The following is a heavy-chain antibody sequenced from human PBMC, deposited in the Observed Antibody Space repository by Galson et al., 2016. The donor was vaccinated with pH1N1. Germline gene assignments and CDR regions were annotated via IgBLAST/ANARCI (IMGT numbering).Heavy chain of an antibody. CDR1: GTSFSTSW. Sequence: QSGAEVTKPGESLKISCKASGTSFSTSWIGWVRQLPGKGLEWMGSIYAGDSDTRYNPSSPGHVAISVDKSIRTAYLQWSRLQASDTAIYYCAEHAAQDPPVEFYYMDVWGNGTTVTVSS. J-gene: IGHJ6*03. CDR3: AEHAAQDPPVEFYYMDV. CDR2: IYAGDSDT. V-gene: IGHV5-51*03. D-gene: IGHD1-1*01.